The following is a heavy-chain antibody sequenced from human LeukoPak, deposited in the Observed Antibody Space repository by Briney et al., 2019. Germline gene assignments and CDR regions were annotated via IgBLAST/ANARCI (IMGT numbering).Heavy chain of an antibody. CDR1: GGSISSSSYY. CDR2: IYYSGST. J-gene: IGHJ5*02. CDR3: ARLYGGNSISTPHP. D-gene: IGHD4-23*01. V-gene: IGHV4-39*01. Sequence: RPSETLSLTCTVSGGSISSSSYYWGWIRQPPGKGLEWIGSIYYSGSTYYNPSLKSRVTISVDTSKNQFSLKLSSVAAADTAVYYCARLYGGNSISTPHPWGQGTLVTVSS.